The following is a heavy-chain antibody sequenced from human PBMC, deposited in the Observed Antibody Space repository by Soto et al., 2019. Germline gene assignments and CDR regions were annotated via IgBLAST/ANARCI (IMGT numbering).Heavy chain of an antibody. CDR3: ARQYRPGSFDS. D-gene: IGHD2-2*02. V-gene: IGHV4-59*13. CDR2: IYNSGST. CDR1: VASSSSYY. J-gene: IGHJ5*01. Sequence: QVQLQESGPGLVKASGTLSLTSTVSVASSSSYYWGWFGRPPGKGLEWIGYIYNSGSTTYNPSLKSRVTISEDTSKNQVSLKLSSVTAADTAVYYCARQYRPGSFDSWGQGTLVTVPS.